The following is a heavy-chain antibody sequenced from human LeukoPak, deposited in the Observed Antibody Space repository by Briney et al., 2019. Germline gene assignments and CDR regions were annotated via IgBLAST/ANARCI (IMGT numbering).Heavy chain of an antibody. D-gene: IGHD3-22*01. J-gene: IGHJ4*02. CDR1: GFTFGSYA. CDR2: ISYDGSNK. Sequence: GRSLRLSCAASGFTFGSYAMHWVRQAPGKGLEWVAVISYDGSNKYYADSVKGRFTISRDNSKNTLYLQMNSLRAEDTAVYYCARDQNSSGYSYSYYFDYWGQGTLVTVSS. V-gene: IGHV3-30*04. CDR3: ARDQNSSGYSYSYYFDY.